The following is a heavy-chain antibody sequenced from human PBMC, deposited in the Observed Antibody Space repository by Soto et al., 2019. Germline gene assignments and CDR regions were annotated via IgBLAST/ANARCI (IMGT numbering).Heavy chain of an antibody. V-gene: IGHV4-30-4*02. CDR2: MYSTGST. CDR1: GGSISSGDDY. D-gene: IGHD3-3*01. J-gene: IGHJ4*02. CDR3: ARGFWSGYYAY. Sequence: PSESLSLTCTVSGGSISSGDDYWSWIRQPPGKGLEWIGYMYSTGSTNYNPSLKSRVTISQDTSRNQFSLKLSSVTAADTAIYYCARGFWSGYYAYWGQGTLVTVSS.